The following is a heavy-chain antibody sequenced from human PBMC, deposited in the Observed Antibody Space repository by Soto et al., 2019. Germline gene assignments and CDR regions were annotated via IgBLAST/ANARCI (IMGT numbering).Heavy chain of an antibody. D-gene: IGHD4-4*01. Sequence: GESLKISCNGSGYSFTNYWIGWVRQMPGKDLEWIGIIYPEDSETRYSPSFQGQVTISADKSITTAYLQWSSLKASDTAMYYCARRSNSNYYYYGMDVWGQGTTVTVSS. CDR2: IYPEDSET. CDR3: ARRSNSNYYYYGMDV. CDR1: GYSFTNYW. V-gene: IGHV5-51*01. J-gene: IGHJ6*02.